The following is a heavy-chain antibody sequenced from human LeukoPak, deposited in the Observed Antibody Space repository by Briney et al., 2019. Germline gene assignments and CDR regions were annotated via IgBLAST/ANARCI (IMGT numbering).Heavy chain of an antibody. CDR2: INPNSGGT. Sequence: ASVKVSCTASGYTFTGYYMHWMRQAPGQGLEWMGWINPNSGGTNYAQTFQGRVTMTRDTSISTAYMELSRLRSDDTAVYYCAVDYGDYGGAFDIWGQGTMVTVSS. CDR3: AVDYGDYGGAFDI. D-gene: IGHD4-17*01. J-gene: IGHJ3*02. CDR1: GYTFTGYY. V-gene: IGHV1-2*02.